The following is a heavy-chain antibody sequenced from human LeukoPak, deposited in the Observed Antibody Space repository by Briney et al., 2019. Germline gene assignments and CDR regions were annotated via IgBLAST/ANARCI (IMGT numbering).Heavy chain of an antibody. J-gene: IGHJ5*02. CDR3: ARDRKRDDFWSSYFHWFDP. Sequence: PRGSLRLSCAASGFTFSTYSMNWVRQAPGKGLEWVSSISSGSSSIYYADSVKGRFTISRDNAKKSLYLQMNSLRAEDTAVYYCARDRKRDDFWSSYFHWFDPWGQGTLVTVSS. CDR2: ISSGSSSI. V-gene: IGHV3-21*01. D-gene: IGHD3-3*01. CDR1: GFTFSTYS.